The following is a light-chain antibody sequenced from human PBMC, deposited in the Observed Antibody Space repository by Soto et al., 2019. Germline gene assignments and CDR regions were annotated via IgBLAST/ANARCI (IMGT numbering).Light chain of an antibody. Sequence: EVVMTQSPGTLSLSAGERATVSCRASQSISSDLAWYQQKPGQAPRLLIYGASTRATDIPARLSGGGSGTEFTLTISSLQSEDSAIYYCQQYHDWPPITFGPGTKVHIK. CDR3: QQYHDWPPIT. V-gene: IGKV3-15*01. CDR2: GAS. CDR1: QSISSD. J-gene: IGKJ3*01.